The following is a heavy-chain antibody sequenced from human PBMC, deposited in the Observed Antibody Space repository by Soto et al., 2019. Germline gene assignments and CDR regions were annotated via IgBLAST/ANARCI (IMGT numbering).Heavy chain of an antibody. CDR1: GFTLSSYS. V-gene: IGHV3-48*01. D-gene: IGHD3-3*01. CDR3: PRSAYMDV. Sequence: PGGSLRLSCAASGFTLSSYSMNWVRQAPGKGLEWVSYISSGSSTIYYADSVKGRFTISRDNAKNSLYLQMDSLRAEDTAVYYAPRSAYMDVWGTGTTVTVSS. J-gene: IGHJ6*03. CDR2: ISSGSSTI.